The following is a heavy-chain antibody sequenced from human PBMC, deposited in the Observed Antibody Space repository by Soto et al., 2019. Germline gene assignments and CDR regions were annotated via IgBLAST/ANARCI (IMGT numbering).Heavy chain of an antibody. Sequence: QLQLQESGPGLVKPSETLSLTCTVSGDSISSNSYYWGWIRQPPGKGLEWIGSIYYSGITYYNPSLKSRVTISVDPSKNQFAPKLSSVTAADTAFYYCARQSSTSLASRYFDYWGQGTLVTVSS. CDR3: ARQSSTSLASRYFDY. CDR2: IYYSGIT. D-gene: IGHD3-3*01. J-gene: IGHJ4*02. V-gene: IGHV4-39*01. CDR1: GDSISSNSYY.